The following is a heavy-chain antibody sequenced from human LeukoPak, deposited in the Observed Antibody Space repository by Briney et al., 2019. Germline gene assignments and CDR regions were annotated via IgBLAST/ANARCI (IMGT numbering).Heavy chain of an antibody. Sequence: GGSLRLSCAASGFTVSSNYMAWVRQAPGKGLDWVSVIFSGDSAFYADSVKGRFTISRDNSNNTLYLQMNSLRVEDTAVYYCTRDPSYSGSYHGFDYWGRGTLVTVSS. CDR2: IFSGDSA. D-gene: IGHD1-26*01. CDR3: TRDPSYSGSYHGFDY. CDR1: GFTVSSNY. J-gene: IGHJ4*02. V-gene: IGHV3-53*01.